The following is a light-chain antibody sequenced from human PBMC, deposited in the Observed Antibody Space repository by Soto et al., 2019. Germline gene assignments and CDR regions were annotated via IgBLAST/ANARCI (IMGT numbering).Light chain of an antibody. CDR3: AAWDDSLNGSYV. J-gene: IGLJ1*01. CDR1: SSNIGSNT. Sequence: QSVLTQPPSASGTPGQRVTISCSGSSSNIGSNTVNWYQQLPGTAPKLLIYSNNHRPSAVPDRFSGSKSGSSASLAISRLQSEDEADYYCAAWDDSLNGSYVFGTGTKLTVL. CDR2: SNN. V-gene: IGLV1-44*01.